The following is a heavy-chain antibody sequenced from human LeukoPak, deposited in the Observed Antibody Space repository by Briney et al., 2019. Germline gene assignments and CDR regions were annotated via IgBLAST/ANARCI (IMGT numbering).Heavy chain of an antibody. V-gene: IGHV3-23*01. CDR3: ARKIEGGVTGSDY. J-gene: IGHJ4*02. CDR2: ISGSGDST. D-gene: IGHD1-26*01. CDR1: GFTFSYYA. Sequence: PGGSLRLSCAASGFTFSYYAMRWVRQAPGKGLEWVSAISGSGDSTYYADSVKGRFTISRDSSKNTLYLHMNNLRAEDTAVYYCARKIEGGVTGSDYWGQGTLVTVSS.